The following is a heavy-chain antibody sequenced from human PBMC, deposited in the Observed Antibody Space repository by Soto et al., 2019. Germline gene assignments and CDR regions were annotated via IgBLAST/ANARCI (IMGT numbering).Heavy chain of an antibody. CDR1: GFTFSDYY. J-gene: IGHJ4*02. D-gene: IGHD2-15*01. CDR3: ARYLSGGALAQDLDY. Sequence: GGSLRLSCVASGFTFSDYYMSWIRQAPGKGLEFISYISRESRTIYYIDSVKGRFTVSRDNAENSLYLQMDSPRAEDTALYFCARYLSGGALAQDLDYWGQGTQVTVSS. CDR2: ISRESRTI. V-gene: IGHV3-11*01.